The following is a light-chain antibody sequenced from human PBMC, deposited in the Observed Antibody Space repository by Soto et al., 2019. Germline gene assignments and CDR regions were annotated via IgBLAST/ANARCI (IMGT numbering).Light chain of an antibody. CDR1: QSVPKNY. CDR3: HQYATSPQT. Sequence: EILLTQSPGTLSLSPGERATLSCRASQSVPKNYLAWYQQKPGQAPRLLIYGPSSRATGIPDRFSGSGSGTDFTLTISRLEPEDFAVYYCHQYATSPQTFGQGTKVEIK. CDR2: GPS. J-gene: IGKJ1*01. V-gene: IGKV3-20*01.